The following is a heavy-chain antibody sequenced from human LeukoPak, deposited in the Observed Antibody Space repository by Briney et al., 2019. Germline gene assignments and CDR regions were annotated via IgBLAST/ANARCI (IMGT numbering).Heavy chain of an antibody. CDR1: GFTLNSCE. V-gene: IGHV3-48*03. J-gene: IGHJ6*04. CDR3: ADLGITMFGGV. Sequence: GGSLTLSCAASGFTLNSCEMNWLRHAPGKGVEWVSYISSSGSTIYYADSVKGRFTISRNNAKNSLYLQMNSLRAENTAVYCCADLGITMFGGVWGKGTTVAISS. CDR2: ISSSGSTI. D-gene: IGHD3-10*02.